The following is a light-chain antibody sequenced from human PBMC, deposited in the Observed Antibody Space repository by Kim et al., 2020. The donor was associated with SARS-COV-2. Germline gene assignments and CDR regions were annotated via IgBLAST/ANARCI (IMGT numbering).Light chain of an antibody. CDR2: GND. CDR1: RPNIGTNT. J-gene: IGLJ1*01. CDR3: ATWDDSLKSYV. V-gene: IGLV1-44*01. Sequence: GQRFSISCSGSRPNIGTNTASWYQQFPGAAPKLLIYGNDLRPSGVPDRFSGSKSDTSASLAISGLKSEDEGDYYCATWDDSLKSYVFGTGTKVTVL.